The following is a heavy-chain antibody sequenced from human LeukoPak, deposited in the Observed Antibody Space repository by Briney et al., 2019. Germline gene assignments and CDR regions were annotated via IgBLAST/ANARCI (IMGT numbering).Heavy chain of an antibody. Sequence: SETLSLTCTVSGDSLSSHYWSWIRQPPGKGLEWIGYIYGSGSTHYDPSLRGRVTISEDTSKNQFSLKLTSVTAADTAVYYCARNVGWYTHDTWGQGTLVTVSS. CDR1: GDSLSSHY. CDR2: IYGSGST. J-gene: IGHJ5*02. D-gene: IGHD6-19*01. V-gene: IGHV4-59*08. CDR3: ARNVGWYTHDT.